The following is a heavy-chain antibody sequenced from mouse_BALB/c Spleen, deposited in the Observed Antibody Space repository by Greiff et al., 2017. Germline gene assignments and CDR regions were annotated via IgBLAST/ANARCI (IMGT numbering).Heavy chain of an antibody. Sequence: EVQLQESGGGLVQPGGSLKLSCAASGFTFSSYTMSWVRQTPEKRLEWVAYISNGGGSTYYPDTVKGRFTISRDNAKNTLYLQMSSLKSEDTAMYYCARRATNYYAMDYWGQGTSVTVSS. CDR2: ISNGGGST. CDR3: ARRATNYYAMDY. J-gene: IGHJ4*01. D-gene: IGHD1-1*01. CDR1: GFTFSSYT. V-gene: IGHV5-12-2*01.